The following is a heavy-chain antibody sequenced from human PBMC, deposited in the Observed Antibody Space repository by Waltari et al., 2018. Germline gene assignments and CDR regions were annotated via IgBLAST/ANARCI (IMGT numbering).Heavy chain of an antibody. D-gene: IGHD3-10*01. J-gene: IGHJ3*02. Sequence: VQLVESGGGLVQPGGSLRLSCAASGFPFSDYWMNWVRQAPGRGLEWVGSIKPDGSDKYYVEYVKGRFSISRDNAKNSLYLQMNSLRAEDTAVYYCGRSYGWAFDMSGQGTMVIVSS. CDR3: GRSYGWAFDM. CDR2: IKPDGSDK. V-gene: IGHV3-7*02. CDR1: GFPFSDYW.